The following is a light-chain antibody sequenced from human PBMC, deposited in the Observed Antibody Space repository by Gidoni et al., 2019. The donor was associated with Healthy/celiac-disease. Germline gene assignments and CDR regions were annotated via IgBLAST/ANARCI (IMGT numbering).Light chain of an antibody. Sequence: DIVLTPSPGTLSLSPGERATLSCRASQSVSSSYLAWYQQKPCQAPRLLIYGASSRATGIPDRFSGSGSGTDFTLTISRLEPEDFAVYYCQQYGSLLTFGGGTKVEIK. CDR1: QSVSSSY. CDR3: QQYGSLLT. V-gene: IGKV3-20*01. CDR2: GAS. J-gene: IGKJ4*01.